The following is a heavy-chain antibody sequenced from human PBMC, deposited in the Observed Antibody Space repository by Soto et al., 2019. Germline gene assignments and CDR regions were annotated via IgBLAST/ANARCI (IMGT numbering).Heavy chain of an antibody. Sequence: VGSLRLSCAASGSAFSSHPMSWVRQAPERGLEWVSGISDSGGLTYNADSVKGRFTISRDNSKNTLYLQMNSLRAEDTALYYCARRAFGSSRSFDIWGQGTMVTVSS. CDR2: ISDSGGLT. CDR1: GSAFSSHP. V-gene: IGHV3-23*01. D-gene: IGHD6-6*01. CDR3: ARRAFGSSRSFDI. J-gene: IGHJ3*02.